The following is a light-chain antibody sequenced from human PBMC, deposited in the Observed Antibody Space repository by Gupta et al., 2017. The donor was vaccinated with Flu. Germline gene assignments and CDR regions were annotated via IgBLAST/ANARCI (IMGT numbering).Light chain of an antibody. CDR3: QQYGSSSSLT. J-gene: IGKJ4*01. V-gene: IGKV3-20*01. CDR1: QSVTSTY. Sequence: TLSLSPGESATLSCRASQSVTSTYLAWYQQRPGQAPRLLIYDASTRATGIPDRFSGSGYGTDFTLTISRRESEDFGLYYCQQYGSSSSLTFGGGTKVEI. CDR2: DAS.